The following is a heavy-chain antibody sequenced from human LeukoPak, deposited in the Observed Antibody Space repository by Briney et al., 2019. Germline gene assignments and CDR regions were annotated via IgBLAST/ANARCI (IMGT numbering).Heavy chain of an antibody. J-gene: IGHJ4*02. CDR1: GFTFSTYA. CDR2: MTGSGDRT. V-gene: IGHV3-23*01. Sequence: PGGSLRLSCGASGFTFSTYAMSWVRRAPGRGLEWVSGMTGSGDRTHYADSVKGRFTISRDNSKNTLHLQMNSLRAEDTAVYYCAKGPKQQLVGSRGHYFDSWGQGTLVTVSS. CDR3: AKGPKQQLVGSRGHYFDS. D-gene: IGHD6-13*01.